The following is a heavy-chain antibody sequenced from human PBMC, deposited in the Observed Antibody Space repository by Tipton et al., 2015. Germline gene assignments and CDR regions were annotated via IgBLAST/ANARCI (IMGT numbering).Heavy chain of an antibody. CDR2: IWYDGSNK. Sequence: SLRLSCAASGFTLSRYGMHWVRQAPGKGLEWVAVIWYDGSNKYYANSVKGRFTISRDNSKNTLYLQMDSLRAEDTAIYYCTKGSAASRPYYFDYWGQGTRVTVSS. CDR3: TKGSAASRPYYFDY. D-gene: IGHD6-13*01. J-gene: IGHJ4*02. CDR1: GFTLSRYG. V-gene: IGHV3-33*06.